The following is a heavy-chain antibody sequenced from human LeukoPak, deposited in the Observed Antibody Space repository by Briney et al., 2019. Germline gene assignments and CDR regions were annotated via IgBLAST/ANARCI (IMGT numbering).Heavy chain of an antibody. CDR3: AKDPTHFRVWDDYDNTRLNY. D-gene: IGHD3-22*01. Sequence: GGTLRLSCAASGFTFSSYGMSWVRQAPGKGLEWVSAISGSGGSTYYADSVKGRFTISRDNSKNTVYLQMNSLRAEDTAVYYCAKDPTHFRVWDDYDNTRLNYWGQGTLVTVSS. CDR1: GFTFSSYG. J-gene: IGHJ4*02. CDR2: ISGSGGST. V-gene: IGHV3-23*01.